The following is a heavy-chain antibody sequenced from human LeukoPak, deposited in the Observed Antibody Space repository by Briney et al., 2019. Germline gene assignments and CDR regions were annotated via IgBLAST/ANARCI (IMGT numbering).Heavy chain of an antibody. Sequence: KPSETLSLTCTVSGGSLSTHYWSWIRQPPGKGLEWIGYLSYIGSTNYNPSLKSRLTISVDTSKNQFSLKLSSVTAADAAVYFCARDPTTVTKGLDIWGQGTMVTVSS. CDR2: LSYIGST. CDR1: GGSLSTHY. D-gene: IGHD4-17*01. J-gene: IGHJ3*02. CDR3: ARDPTTVTKGLDI. V-gene: IGHV4-59*11.